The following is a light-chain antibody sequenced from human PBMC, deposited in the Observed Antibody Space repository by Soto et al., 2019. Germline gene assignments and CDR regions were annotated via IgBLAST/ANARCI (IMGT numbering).Light chain of an antibody. V-gene: IGLV2-14*01. J-gene: IGLJ3*02. CDR3: SSYISMIVRV. CDR1: RSNVGGYDF. Sequence: QSAPFKLAAGSGSPGQYITISCTETRSNVGGYDFVSWYQHHPGKALRLIIYQVSNRPSGVSNRFSGSKSGNTASLTISGLQPEDEAAYYCSSYISMIVRVFGGGTKVTVL. CDR2: QVS.